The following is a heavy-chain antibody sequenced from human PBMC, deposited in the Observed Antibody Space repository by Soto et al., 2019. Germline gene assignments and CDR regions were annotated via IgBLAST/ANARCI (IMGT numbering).Heavy chain of an antibody. J-gene: IGHJ1*01. Sequence: RSLTCAVYGGSFSGYYWSWIRQPPGKGLEWIGEINHSGSTNYNPSLKSRVTISVDTSKNQFSLKLSSVTAADTAVYYCAKPGYSSGWYVQYWGQGTLVTVSS. CDR3: AKPGYSSGWYVQY. D-gene: IGHD6-19*01. V-gene: IGHV4-34*01. CDR2: INHSGST. CDR1: GGSFSGYY.